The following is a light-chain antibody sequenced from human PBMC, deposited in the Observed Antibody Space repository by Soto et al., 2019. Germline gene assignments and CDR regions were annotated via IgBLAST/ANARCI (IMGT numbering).Light chain of an antibody. CDR1: QSVGTK. CDR2: GAS. CDR3: QQYDNWPRT. Sequence: EMVLTQSPGTLSLSAVERATLTCRSSQSVGTKLAWYHQKPGQAPRLLISGASSRATGIPARFSGSGSGTEFTLSISSLQSEDFAVYYCQQYDNWPRTFGQGTKVDI. J-gene: IGKJ1*01. V-gene: IGKV3-15*01.